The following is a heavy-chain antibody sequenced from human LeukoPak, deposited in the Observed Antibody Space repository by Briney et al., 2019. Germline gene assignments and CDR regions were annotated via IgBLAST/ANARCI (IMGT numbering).Heavy chain of an antibody. CDR1: GGSFSGYY. J-gene: IGHJ4*02. Sequence: PSETLSLTCAVYGGSFSGYYWSWIRQPPGKGLEWIGEINHSGSTNYNPSLKRRVTISEDTSKNQSSLKLSSGTAADTAVYYCARGRFYYYDSSGYYSYDYWGQGTLVTVSS. CDR3: ARGRFYYYDSSGYYSYDY. CDR2: INHSGST. D-gene: IGHD3-22*01. V-gene: IGHV4-34*01.